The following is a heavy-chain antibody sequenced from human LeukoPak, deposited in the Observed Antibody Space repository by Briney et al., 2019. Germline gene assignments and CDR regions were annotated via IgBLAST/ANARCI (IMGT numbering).Heavy chain of an antibody. CDR3: ARDGTPIYSSGWVYMDV. V-gene: IGHV3-74*01. CDR1: GLPFSRSW. Sequence: PGGSLRLSCEVSGLPFSRSWMHWVRQLPGRGLMWVSSMSDDGTITTYADSVKGRFTISRDNAENSLYLQMNSLRVEDTAVYYCARDGTPIYSSGWVYMDVWGRGTTVTISS. CDR2: MSDDGTIT. J-gene: IGHJ6*03. D-gene: IGHD6-25*01.